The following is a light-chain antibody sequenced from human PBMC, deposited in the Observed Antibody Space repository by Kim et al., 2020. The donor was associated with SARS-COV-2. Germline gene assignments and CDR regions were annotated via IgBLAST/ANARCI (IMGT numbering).Light chain of an antibody. Sequence: GQSITISCTGTSSDVGGFKHVSWYQQHPGKAPKLVIYDVSNRPSGVSNRFFGSKSDNTAALTISGLQTEDEADYYCSSYTSRSSWVFGGGTQLTVL. CDR1: SSDVGGFKH. V-gene: IGLV2-14*03. CDR2: DVS. J-gene: IGLJ3*02. CDR3: SSYTSRSSWV.